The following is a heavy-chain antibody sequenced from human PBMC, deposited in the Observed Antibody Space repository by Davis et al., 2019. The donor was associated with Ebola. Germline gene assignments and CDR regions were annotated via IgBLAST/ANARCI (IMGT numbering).Heavy chain of an antibody. Sequence: SWIRQHPGKGLEWIGYLYYSGTSYYSPSLKSRVTISGDTSRNQFSLKMTSVTAADTAMYYCATANEYDSSGYYPASLDSWGQGTLVTVSS. V-gene: IGHV4-31*02. D-gene: IGHD3-22*01. CDR3: ATANEYDSSGYYPASLDS. CDR2: LYYSGTS. J-gene: IGHJ4*02.